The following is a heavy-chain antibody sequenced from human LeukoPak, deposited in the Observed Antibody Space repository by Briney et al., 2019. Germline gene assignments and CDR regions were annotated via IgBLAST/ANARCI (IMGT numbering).Heavy chain of an antibody. CDR1: GGSISSYY. Sequence: SETLSLTCTVSGGSISSYYWSWIRQPPGKGLEWIGYIYYSGSTNYNPSLKSRVTISVDTSKNQFSLKLSSVTAADTAVYYCARGEPGGGGLDYWGQGTLVTVSS. J-gene: IGHJ4*02. D-gene: IGHD3-10*01. V-gene: IGHV4-59*01. CDR3: ARGEPGGGGLDY. CDR2: IYYSGST.